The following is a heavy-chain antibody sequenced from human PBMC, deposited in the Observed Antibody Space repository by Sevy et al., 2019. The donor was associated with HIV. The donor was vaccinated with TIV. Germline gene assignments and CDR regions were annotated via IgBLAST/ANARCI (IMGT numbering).Heavy chain of an antibody. V-gene: IGHV3-23*01. D-gene: IGHD5-18*01. CDR2: ISGSGGST. J-gene: IGHJ3*02. CDR1: GFTFSSYA. CDR3: APGVGMVTISGAFDI. Sequence: GGSLRLSCAASGFTFSSYAMSWVRQAPGKGLEWVSAISGSGGSTYYADSVKGRFTISRDNSKNTLYLQMNSLRAEDTAVYYCAPGVGMVTISGAFDIWGQGTMVTVSS.